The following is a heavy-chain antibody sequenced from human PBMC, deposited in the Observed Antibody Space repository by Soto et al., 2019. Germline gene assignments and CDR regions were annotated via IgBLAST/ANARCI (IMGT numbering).Heavy chain of an antibody. D-gene: IGHD6-19*01. Sequence: GGSLRLSCAASGFTFSIYAMGWVRQAPGKGLEWVSGIRSTGDHIYYADSVKGRFTISRDNSRDTLYLEMNSLRAEDTALYYCAKSLCRGGWSNDVFDVWGQGTMVTVSS. CDR1: GFTFSIYA. CDR3: AKSLCRGGWSNDVFDV. CDR2: IRSTGDHI. V-gene: IGHV3-23*01. J-gene: IGHJ3*01.